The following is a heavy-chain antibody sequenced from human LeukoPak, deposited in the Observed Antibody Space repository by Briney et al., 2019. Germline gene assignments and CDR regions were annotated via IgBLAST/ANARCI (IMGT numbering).Heavy chain of an antibody. J-gene: IGHJ6*02. CDR3: ARAERYYYYYGMDV. V-gene: IGHV1-69*04. Sequence: SVEVSCKASGGTFSSYAISWVRQAPGQGLEWMGRIIPILGIANYAQKFQGRVTITADKSTSTAYMELSSLRSEDTAVYYCARAERYYYYYGMDVWGQGTTVTVSS. CDR1: GGTFSSYA. CDR2: IIPILGIA.